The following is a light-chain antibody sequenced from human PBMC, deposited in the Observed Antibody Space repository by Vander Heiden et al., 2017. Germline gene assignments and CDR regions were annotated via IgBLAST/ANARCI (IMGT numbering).Light chain of an antibody. V-gene: IGKV1-9*01. Sequence: IQLTQSPSSLSASVGDRVTITCRARQDISNYLAWYQQKPGKAPKLLIYAASTLEGGVPSRFSGSGSGTDFTLTISSLQPADFATYYCQQLNTYQTFGQGTKLEIK. CDR2: AAS. CDR1: QDISNY. CDR3: QQLNTYQT. J-gene: IGKJ2*01.